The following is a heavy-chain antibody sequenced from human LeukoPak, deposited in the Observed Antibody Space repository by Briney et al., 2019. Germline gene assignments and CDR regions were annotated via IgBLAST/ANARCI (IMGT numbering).Heavy chain of an antibody. D-gene: IGHD1-1*01. CDR3: ARAVLATTGTTAIGC. CDR1: GFTFSSYA. J-gene: IGHJ4*02. Sequence: PGGSLRLSCAASGFTFSSYAMSWVRQAPGKGLEWVSAISGSGGSTYYADSVKGRFTISRDNSKNTLYLQMNSLRAEDTAVYYCARAVLATTGTTAIGCWGQGTLVTVSS. CDR2: ISGSGGST. V-gene: IGHV3-23*01.